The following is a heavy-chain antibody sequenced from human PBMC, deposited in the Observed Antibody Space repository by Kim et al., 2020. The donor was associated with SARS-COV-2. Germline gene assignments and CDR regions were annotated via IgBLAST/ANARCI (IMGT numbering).Heavy chain of an antibody. CDR1: GDSISSVGYY. D-gene: IGHD2-8*01. J-gene: IGHJ6*01. Sequence: SETLSLTCTVSGDSISSVGYYWTWIRQHPVRGLQSLAYISYSGNTYYNPSLQTRVTLSLDTSKNQVSLTLSSVTVEATAVYYCARAGVGGHDHRGLDVWG. CDR3: ARAGVGGHDHRGLDV. V-gene: IGHV4-31*03. CDR2: ISYSGNT.